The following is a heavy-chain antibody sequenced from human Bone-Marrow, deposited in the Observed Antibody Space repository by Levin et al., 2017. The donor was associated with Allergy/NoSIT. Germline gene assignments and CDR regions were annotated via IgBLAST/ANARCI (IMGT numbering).Heavy chain of an antibody. CDR3: ATIYCSGGRCFGDDGFDI. CDR1: GYSFSDYA. Sequence: VASVKVSCRASGYSFSDYAINWVRQAPGQGLEWMGWINTNTGRPTYAQGFTGRFVFSLDTSVSTAYLQISSLKADDTAVYYCATIYCSGGRCFGDDGFDIWGQGTMVNVSS. V-gene: IGHV7-4-1*02. J-gene: IGHJ3*02. D-gene: IGHD2-15*01. CDR2: INTNTGRP.